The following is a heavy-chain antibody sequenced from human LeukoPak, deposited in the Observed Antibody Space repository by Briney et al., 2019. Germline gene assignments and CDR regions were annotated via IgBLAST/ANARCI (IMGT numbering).Heavy chain of an antibody. V-gene: IGHV1-8*01. J-gene: IGHJ4*02. CDR1: GYTYTSYA. D-gene: IGHD4/OR15-4a*01. CDR2: MNPNSGNT. CDR3: ARGPNYSAYVDY. Sequence: GASVKVSCKTSGYTYTSYAINWVRQATGQGLEWMGWMNPNSGNTGYAQKFQGRVTMTRNTSISTAYMELSSLRSEDTAVYYCARGPNYSAYVDYWGQGTLVTVSS.